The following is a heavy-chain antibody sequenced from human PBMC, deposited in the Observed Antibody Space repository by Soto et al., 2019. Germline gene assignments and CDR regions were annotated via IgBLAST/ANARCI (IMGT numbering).Heavy chain of an antibody. Sequence: PGGSLRLSCAASGFTFSSYAMSWVRQAPGKGLEWVSAISGSGGSTYYADSVKGRFTISRDNSKNTLYLQMNSLRAEDTAVYYCAKGSHIVVTHNWFDPWGQGTLVTVSS. CDR1: GFTFSSYA. CDR2: ISGSGGST. D-gene: IGHD2-15*01. CDR3: AKGSHIVVTHNWFDP. J-gene: IGHJ5*02. V-gene: IGHV3-23*01.